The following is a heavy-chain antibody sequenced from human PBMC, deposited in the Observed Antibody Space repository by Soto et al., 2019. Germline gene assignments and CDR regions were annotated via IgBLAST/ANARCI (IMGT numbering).Heavy chain of an antibody. J-gene: IGHJ4*02. CDR1: GGSISSSSYY. CDR2: IYYSGST. CDR3: ARGLLVASIDY. D-gene: IGHD5-12*01. V-gene: IGHV4-39*01. Sequence: SETLSLTCTVSGGSISSSSYYWGWIRQPPGKGLEWIGSIYYSGSTYYNPSLKSRVTISVDTSKNQFSLKLSSVTAADTAVYYCARGLLVASIDYWGQGTLVTVSS.